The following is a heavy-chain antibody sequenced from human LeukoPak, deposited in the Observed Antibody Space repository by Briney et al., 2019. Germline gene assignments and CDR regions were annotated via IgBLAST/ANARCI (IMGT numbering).Heavy chain of an antibody. CDR1: GFIFSSYV. CDR3: AKDGPGVRDGYNIDYDDAFDI. V-gene: IGHV3-23*01. CDR2: ISGSGGST. J-gene: IGHJ3*02. D-gene: IGHD5-24*01. Sequence: AGGSLRLSCAASGFIFSSYVMGWVRQAPGKGLEWVSAISGSGGSTYYADSVKGRFTISRDNSKNTLYLQMNSLRAEDTAIYYCAKDGPGVRDGYNIDYDDAFDIWGQGTMVTVSS.